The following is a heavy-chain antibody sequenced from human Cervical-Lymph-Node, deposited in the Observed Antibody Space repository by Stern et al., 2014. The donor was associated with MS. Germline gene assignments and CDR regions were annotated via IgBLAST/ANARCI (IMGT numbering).Heavy chain of an antibody. CDR2: ISSSGNTI. CDR3: ARESADYDFWSGYYGGYYGMDV. CDR1: GFTFSDYY. J-gene: IGHJ6*02. D-gene: IGHD3-3*01. Sequence: DQLVESGGGLVKPGGSLRLSCAASGFTFSDYYMSWIRQAPGKGLEWVSYISSSGNTIYYADSVKGRFTISRDNAKNSLYLQMNSLRAEDTAVYYCARESADYDFWSGYYGGYYGMDVWGQGTTVTVSS. V-gene: IGHV3-11*01.